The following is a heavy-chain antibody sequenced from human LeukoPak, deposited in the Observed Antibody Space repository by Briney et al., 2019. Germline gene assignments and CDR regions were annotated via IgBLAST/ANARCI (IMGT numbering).Heavy chain of an antibody. Sequence: GESLKISCKGSGYSFTSYWIGWVRPMPGKGLEWMGIIYPGDSDTRYSPSFQGQVTISADKSISTAYLQWSSLKASDTAMYYCARQYSSSGSRKDAFDIWGQGTMVTVSS. V-gene: IGHV5-51*01. CDR1: GYSFTSYW. CDR3: ARQYSSSGSRKDAFDI. CDR2: IYPGDSDT. J-gene: IGHJ3*02. D-gene: IGHD6-13*01.